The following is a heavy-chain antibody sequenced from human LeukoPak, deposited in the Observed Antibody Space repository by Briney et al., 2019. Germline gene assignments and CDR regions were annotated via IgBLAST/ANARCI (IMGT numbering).Heavy chain of an antibody. CDR1: GYTFTSYG. V-gene: IGHV1-18*01. Sequence: ASVRVSCKASGYTFTSYGISWVRQAPGQGLEWMGWISAYNGNKNYAQKLQGRVTMTTDTSTSTAYMELRSLRSDDTAVYYCARGGYYYDSSGYYVDYWGQGTLDTLSS. CDR2: ISAYNGNK. CDR3: ARGGYYYDSSGYYVDY. D-gene: IGHD3-22*01. J-gene: IGHJ4*02.